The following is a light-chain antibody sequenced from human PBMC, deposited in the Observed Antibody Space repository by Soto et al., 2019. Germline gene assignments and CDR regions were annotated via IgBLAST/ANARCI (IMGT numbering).Light chain of an antibody. Sequence: EIVMTQSPATLSVSPGERVTLSCRASQSVRSNFAWYQQKPGQAPRRLIYGASTRATGLPARFSGSGSGTDFTLTISSLQSEDFAVYYCQQYNSWPPITFGQGTRLEIK. V-gene: IGKV3-15*01. CDR3: QQYNSWPPIT. CDR1: QSVRSN. CDR2: GAS. J-gene: IGKJ5*01.